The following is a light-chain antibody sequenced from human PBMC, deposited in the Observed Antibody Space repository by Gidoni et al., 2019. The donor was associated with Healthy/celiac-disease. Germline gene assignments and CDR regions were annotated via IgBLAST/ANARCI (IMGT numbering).Light chain of an antibody. Sequence: DIQMTQSPSSLSASVGDRVTITCRASKSSSSYLTWYQQKPGKAPKLLIYAASSLQSGGPARFSGSGSGTDFTLTISSLHPEDFATYYCLQSYSYPRTFGQXTKLEIK. CDR1: KSSSSY. CDR3: LQSYSYPRT. CDR2: AAS. V-gene: IGKV1-39*01. J-gene: IGKJ2*01.